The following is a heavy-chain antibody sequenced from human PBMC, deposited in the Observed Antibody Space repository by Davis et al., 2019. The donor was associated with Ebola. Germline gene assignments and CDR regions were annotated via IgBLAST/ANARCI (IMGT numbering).Heavy chain of an antibody. CDR1: GYTFTSYY. CDR3: ARALSGWAYFDY. Sequence: AASVKVSCKASGYTFTSYYMHWVRQAPGQGLEWMGIINPSGCSTSYAQKFQGRVTMTRDTSTSTVYMELSSLRSEDTAVYYCARALSGWAYFDYWGQGTLVTVSS. V-gene: IGHV1-46*01. CDR2: INPSGCST. J-gene: IGHJ4*02. D-gene: IGHD6-19*01.